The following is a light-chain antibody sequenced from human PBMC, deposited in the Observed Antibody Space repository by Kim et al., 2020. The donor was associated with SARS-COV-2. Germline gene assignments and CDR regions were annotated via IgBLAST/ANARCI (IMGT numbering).Light chain of an antibody. CDR1: SSNIGTNT. V-gene: IGLV1-44*01. CDR2: INN. Sequence: GQSVTISCSGSSSNIGTNTVNWDQQLPGTAPKLLIYINNQRPSGVPARFSGSKSGTSASLASSGLQSDDEADYYCAAWDDSLNGYVFGTGTKVTVL. J-gene: IGLJ1*01. CDR3: AAWDDSLNGYV.